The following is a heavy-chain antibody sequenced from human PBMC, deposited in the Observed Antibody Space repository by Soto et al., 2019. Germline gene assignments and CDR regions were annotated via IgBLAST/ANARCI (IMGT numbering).Heavy chain of an antibody. J-gene: IGHJ6*02. CDR3: AKDDSNRWYNYYAMDV. CDR1: GFTFYKYC. D-gene: IGHD3-22*01. CDR2: ISHDGSNK. V-gene: IGHV3-30*18. Sequence: PGGSLSLSCAASGFTFYKYCMHWVRQAPGKGLEWVALISHDGSNKYYVDSVKGRFTIARDNSKNTVFLQMNSLRPEDTALYFCAKDDSNRWYNYYAMDVWGQGTTVTVSS.